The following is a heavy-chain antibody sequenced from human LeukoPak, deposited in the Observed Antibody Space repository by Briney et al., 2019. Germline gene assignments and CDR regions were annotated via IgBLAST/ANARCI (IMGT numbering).Heavy chain of an antibody. CDR3: ARDSSNGRGKNWFDP. V-gene: IGHV1-8*01. CDR2: MNPNSGNT. Sequence: ASVKVSCKASGYTFTSYDINWVRQATGQGLEWMGWMNPNSGNTGYAQKFQGRVTMTRNTSISTAYMELSSLKSEDTAVYYWARDSSNGRGKNWFDPWGQGTLVTVSS. D-gene: IGHD6-25*01. CDR1: GYTFTSYD. J-gene: IGHJ5*02.